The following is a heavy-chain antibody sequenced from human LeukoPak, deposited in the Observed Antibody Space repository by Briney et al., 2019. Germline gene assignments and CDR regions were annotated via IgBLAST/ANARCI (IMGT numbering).Heavy chain of an antibody. Sequence: SETLSLTCTVSGGSISSYYWSWIRQPAGKGLDGIGRICTSGSTNYNPSLKSRVTMSVDTSKNQFSLKLSSVTAADTAVYYCARDGSSSSVYYYYMDVWGKGTTVTVSS. CDR1: GGSISSYY. D-gene: IGHD6-6*01. CDR2: ICTSGST. J-gene: IGHJ6*03. CDR3: ARDGSSSSVYYYYMDV. V-gene: IGHV4-4*07.